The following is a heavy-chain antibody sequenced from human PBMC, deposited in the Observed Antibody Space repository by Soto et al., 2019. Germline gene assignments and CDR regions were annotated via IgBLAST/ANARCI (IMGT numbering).Heavy chain of an antibody. CDR1: GYTFTRSG. D-gene: IGHD5-12*01. CDR3: AREGVAPYYYYGMDV. CDR2: ISTYNGDT. V-gene: IGHV1-18*01. J-gene: IGHJ6*02. Sequence: QVQLVQSGAEVKKPGASVKVSCKASGYTFTRSGISWVRQAPGQGLEWMGWISTYNGDTNYAQTIQGRVTMTTDTSTSTVNMEVRSLRSDDTAVYYCAREGVAPYYYYGMDVWGQGTPVTVSS.